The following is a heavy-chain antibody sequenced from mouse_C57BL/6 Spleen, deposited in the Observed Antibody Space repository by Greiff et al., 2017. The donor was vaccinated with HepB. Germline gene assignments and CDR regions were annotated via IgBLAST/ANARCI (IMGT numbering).Heavy chain of an antibody. CDR3: ARRGLRREDYAMDY. Sequence: EVQVVESGGGLVKPGGSLKLSCAASGFTFSDYGMHWVRQAPEKGLEWVAYISSGSSTIYYADTVKGRFTISRDNAKNTRFLQMTSLRSEDTAMYYCARRGLRREDYAMDYWGQGTSVTVSS. D-gene: IGHD2-4*01. J-gene: IGHJ4*01. V-gene: IGHV5-17*01. CDR1: GFTFSDYG. CDR2: ISSGSSTI.